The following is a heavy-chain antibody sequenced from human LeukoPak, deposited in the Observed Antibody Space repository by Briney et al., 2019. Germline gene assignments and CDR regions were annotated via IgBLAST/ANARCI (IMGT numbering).Heavy chain of an antibody. D-gene: IGHD6-13*01. J-gene: IGHJ4*02. CDR2: IRSKANSYAT. Sequence: PGGSLRLSCAASGFTFSGSAMHWVRQASGKGLEWVGRIRSKANSYATAYAASVKGRFTISRDDSKNTAYLQMNSLKTEDTAVYYCTRPSYSSSWFFDYWGQGTLVTVSS. V-gene: IGHV3-73*01. CDR1: GFTFSGSA. CDR3: TRPSYSSSWFFDY.